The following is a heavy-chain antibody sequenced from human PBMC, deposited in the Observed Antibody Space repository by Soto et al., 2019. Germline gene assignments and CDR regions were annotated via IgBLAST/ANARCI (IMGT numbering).Heavy chain of an antibody. J-gene: IGHJ4*02. CDR1: GFTFSSYW. CDR2: INSDESST. Sequence: EVQLVESGGGLVQPGGSLRLSCAASGFTFSSYWMHWVRQAPGKGLVWVSRINSDESSTYYADSVKGRFTISRDNPKNTLYLQMNSLRAEDTAVYYCVRLKPGTAAFDYWGQGTLVTVSS. V-gene: IGHV3-74*01. CDR3: VRLKPGTAAFDY. D-gene: IGHD1-1*01.